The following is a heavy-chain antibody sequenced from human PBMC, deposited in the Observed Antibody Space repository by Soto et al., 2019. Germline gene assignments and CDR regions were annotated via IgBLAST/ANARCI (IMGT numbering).Heavy chain of an antibody. CDR2: ISWNSGTI. CDR3: AKAGYYGWGSFSWFDP. Sequence: GGSLRLSCAASGFTYDDYAMHWVRQAPGKGLEWVSGISWNSGTIGYADSVKGRFTISRDNAKNSLYLQMNSLRAEDTALYYCAKAGYYGWGSFSWFDPWGKGTMVTVSS. CDR1: GFTYDDYA. J-gene: IGHJ5*02. D-gene: IGHD3-10*01. V-gene: IGHV3-9*01.